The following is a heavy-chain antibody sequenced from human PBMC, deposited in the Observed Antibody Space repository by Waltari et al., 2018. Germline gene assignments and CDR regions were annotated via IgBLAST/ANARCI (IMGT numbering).Heavy chain of an antibody. CDR1: GGSFSGYY. V-gene: IGHV4-34*01. Sequence: QVQLQQWGAGLLKPSETLSLTCAVYGGSFSGYYWSWIRQPPGKGLEWIGEINHSGSTNYNPSLKSRVTISVDTSKNQFSLKLSSVTAADTAVYYCAGRRDGYNDVVYWGQGTLVTVSS. D-gene: IGHD5-12*01. CDR2: INHSGST. CDR3: AGRRDGYNDVVY. J-gene: IGHJ4*02.